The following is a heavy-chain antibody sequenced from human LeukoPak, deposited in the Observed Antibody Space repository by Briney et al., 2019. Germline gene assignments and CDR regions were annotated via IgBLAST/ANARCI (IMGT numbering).Heavy chain of an antibody. CDR1: GFTVSINS. D-gene: IGHD2-2*01. CDR3: TTGVVVPAAIIDAFDI. V-gene: IGHV3-15*01. CDR2: IKSKTDGGTT. J-gene: IGHJ3*02. Sequence: GGSLRLSCTVSGFTVSINSMSWVRQAPGKGLEWVGRIKSKTDGGTTDYAAPVKGRFTISRDDSKNTLYLQMNSLKTEDTAVYYCTTGVVVPAAIIDAFDIWGQGTMVTVSS.